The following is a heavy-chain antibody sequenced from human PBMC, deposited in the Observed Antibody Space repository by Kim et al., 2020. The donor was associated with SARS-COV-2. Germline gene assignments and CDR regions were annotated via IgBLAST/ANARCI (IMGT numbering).Heavy chain of an antibody. CDR2: IKEDGSDK. V-gene: IGHV3-7*03. D-gene: IGHD3-10*01. CDR1: EFTFSYYW. Sequence: GGSLRLSCAASEFTFSYYWMSWVRQAPGKGLEWVANIKEDGSDKYYVDSVKGRFTISRDNAKNSLYLQMNSLRAEDTAVYYCARAVRGFDHWGQGTLVTVSS. J-gene: IGHJ4*02. CDR3: ARAVRGFDH.